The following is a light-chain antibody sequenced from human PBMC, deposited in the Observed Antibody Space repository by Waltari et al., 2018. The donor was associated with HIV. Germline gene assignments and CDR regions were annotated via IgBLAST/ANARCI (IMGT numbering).Light chain of an antibody. CDR2: EAS. V-gene: IGKV3-11*01. J-gene: IGKJ5*01. CDR1: QSVSSY. Sequence: EIVLTQSPATLSLSPGERATLSCRASQSVSSYLAWYQQKPGQAPRLLIYEASNRATGIPARFSGSGSGTDFTLTISSLEPEDFAVYYCQQRSNWPSITFGQGTRLDIK. CDR3: QQRSNWPSIT.